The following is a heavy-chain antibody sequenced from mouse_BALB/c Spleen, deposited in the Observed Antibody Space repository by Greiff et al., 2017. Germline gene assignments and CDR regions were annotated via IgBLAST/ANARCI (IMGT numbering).Heavy chain of an antibody. CDR3: ARPTVGAMDY. CDR2: IWAGGST. J-gene: IGHJ4*01. CDR1: GFSLTSYC. D-gene: IGHD1-1*01. V-gene: IGHV2-9*02. Sequence: VQLVESGPGLVAPSHCLSISCTASGFSLTSYCVHWVRQRPGKGLEWLGVIWAGGSTNYNSAHMSRLIIMKDNSKTQAFLKINRLQADDTAMYYCARPTVGAMDYWGQGTSVTVSS.